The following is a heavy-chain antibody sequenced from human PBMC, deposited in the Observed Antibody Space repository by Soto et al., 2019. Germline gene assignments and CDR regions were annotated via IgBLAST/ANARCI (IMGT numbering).Heavy chain of an antibody. CDR3: ARDGGGPYSSSLGWFDP. CDR2: IYYSGST. V-gene: IGHV4-31*03. Sequence: SETLSLTCTASGGSISSGGYYWSWIRQHPGKGLEWIGYIYYSGSTYYNPSLKSRVTISVDTSKNQFSLKLSSVTAADTAVYYCARDGGGPYSSSLGWFDPWGQGTLVTVSS. J-gene: IGHJ5*02. CDR1: GGSISSGGYY. D-gene: IGHD6-13*01.